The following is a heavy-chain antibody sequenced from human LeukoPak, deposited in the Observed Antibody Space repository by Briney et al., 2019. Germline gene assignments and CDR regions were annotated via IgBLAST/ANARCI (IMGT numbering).Heavy chain of an antibody. CDR3: AHSPRYCSAGSCLDY. J-gene: IGHJ4*02. Sequence: SGPPLVKPTQTLTLTYTFSGFSLTNRGVGVGWIRQPPGKALECLAIIYWDVDQRYHPFLKNRLPITKDSSTNQVVLTLTNLDPVDAGTYFCAHSPRYCSAGSCLDYWGQGTRVTVSS. D-gene: IGHD2-15*01. CDR1: GFSLTNRGVG. V-gene: IGHV2-5*02. CDR2: IYWDVDQ.